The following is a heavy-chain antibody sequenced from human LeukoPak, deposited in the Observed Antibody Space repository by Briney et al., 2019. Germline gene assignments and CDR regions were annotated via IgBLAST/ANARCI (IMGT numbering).Heavy chain of an antibody. J-gene: IGHJ5*02. D-gene: IGHD2-15*01. CDR1: GDSVSFSY. CDR2: VFHTGDS. Sequence: SETLPLTCAVSGDSVSFSYWSWIRQPPGKGLEWIGYVFHTGDSNCNPSLKRRVTMSLDTSKNQLSLRLTSVTAADTAVYYCARHPFATPFDRWGRGTLVTVSS. CDR3: ARHPFATPFDR. V-gene: IGHV4-59*08.